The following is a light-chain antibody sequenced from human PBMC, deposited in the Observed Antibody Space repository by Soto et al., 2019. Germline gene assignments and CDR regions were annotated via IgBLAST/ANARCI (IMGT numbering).Light chain of an antibody. Sequence: QSALTQPASVSGSPGQSITTSCTGTSSDVGDYNYVSWYQQHPGKAPKLMIYEVSDRPSGASNRFSGSKSGNTASLTISGLQAEDEADYYCSSFTSISTYVFGTGTKVTVL. V-gene: IGLV2-14*01. CDR3: SSFTSISTYV. CDR2: EVS. J-gene: IGLJ1*01. CDR1: SSDVGDYNY.